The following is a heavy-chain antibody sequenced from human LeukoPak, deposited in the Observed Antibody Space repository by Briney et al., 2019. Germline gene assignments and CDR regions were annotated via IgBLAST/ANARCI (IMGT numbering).Heavy chain of an antibody. V-gene: IGHV1-69*13. Sequence: SVKVSCKASGGTFSSYAIGWVRQAPGQGLEWMGGINPIFGTANYAQKFQGRVTITADESTSTAYMELSSLRSEDTAVYYCARTTTVTTRGAFDIWGQGTVVTVSS. CDR1: GGTFSSYA. CDR3: ARTTTVTTRGAFDI. D-gene: IGHD4-17*01. J-gene: IGHJ3*02. CDR2: INPIFGTA.